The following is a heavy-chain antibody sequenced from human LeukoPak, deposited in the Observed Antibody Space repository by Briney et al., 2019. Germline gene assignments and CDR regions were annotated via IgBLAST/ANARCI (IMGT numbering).Heavy chain of an antibody. CDR3: ASSSSGWYWGDY. CDR2: ISAYNGNT. V-gene: IGHV1-18*01. J-gene: IGHJ4*02. Sequence: ASVKVPCKASGYTFTSYGISWVRQAPGQGLEWMGWISAYNGNTNYAQKLQGRVTMTTDTSTSTAYMELRSLRSDDTAVYYCASSSSGWYWGDYWGQGTLVTVSS. CDR1: GYTFTSYG. D-gene: IGHD6-19*01.